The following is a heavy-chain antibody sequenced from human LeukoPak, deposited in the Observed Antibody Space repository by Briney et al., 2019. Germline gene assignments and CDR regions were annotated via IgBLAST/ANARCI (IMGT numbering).Heavy chain of an antibody. J-gene: IGHJ6*02. CDR3: ARSPPNTFPYYYYGMDV. D-gene: IGHD3-16*01. Sequence: SETLSLTCAVYGGSFSGYYWSWIRQPPGKGLEWIGEINHSGSTNYNPSLKSRVTMSVDTSKNQFSLKLSSVTAADTAVYYCARSPPNTFPYYYYGMDVWGQGTTVTVSS. CDR2: INHSGST. V-gene: IGHV4-34*01. CDR1: GGSFSGYY.